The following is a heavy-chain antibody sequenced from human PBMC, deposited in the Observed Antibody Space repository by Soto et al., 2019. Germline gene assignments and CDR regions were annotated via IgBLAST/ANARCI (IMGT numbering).Heavy chain of an antibody. J-gene: IGHJ4*02. V-gene: IGHV4-59*01. D-gene: IGHD6-13*01. CDR1: GGSISSYY. Sequence: QVQLQESGPGLVKPSETLSLTCTVSGGSISSYYWSWIRQPPGKGLEWIGYIYYSGSTNYNPSLKSRVTISVDTSKNQFSLKLSSVTAADTAVYYCARSGSSWYTISIWGQGTLVTVSS. CDR3: ARSGSSWYTISI. CDR2: IYYSGST.